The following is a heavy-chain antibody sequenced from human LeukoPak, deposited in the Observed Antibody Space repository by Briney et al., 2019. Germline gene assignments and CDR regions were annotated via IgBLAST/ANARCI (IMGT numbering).Heavy chain of an antibody. CDR2: IYYSGST. J-gene: IGHJ4*02. CDR3: ARGDSSGWYYFDY. V-gene: IGHV4-59*01. D-gene: IGHD6-19*01. CDR1: GGSISSYY. Sequence: SETLSLTCTVSGGSISSYYWSWIRQPPGKGLEWIGFIYYSGSTTYNPSLKSRVTISIDTSKNQFSLKLNPVTAADTAVYFCARGDSSGWYYFDYWGQGTLVTVSS.